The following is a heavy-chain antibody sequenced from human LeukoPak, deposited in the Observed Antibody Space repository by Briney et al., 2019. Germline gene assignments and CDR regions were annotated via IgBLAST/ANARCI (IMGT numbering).Heavy chain of an antibody. CDR3: ARQEYYYMDV. V-gene: IGHV3-48*03. CDR1: GFTFSSYE. J-gene: IGHJ6*03. Sequence: PGGSLRLSCAASGFTFSSYEMNWVRQAPGKGLEWVSYISSSGSTIYYADSVKGRFTISRDNAKNSLYLQMNSLRAEDTAVYYCARQEYYYMDVWGKGTTVTVSS. CDR2: ISSSGSTI.